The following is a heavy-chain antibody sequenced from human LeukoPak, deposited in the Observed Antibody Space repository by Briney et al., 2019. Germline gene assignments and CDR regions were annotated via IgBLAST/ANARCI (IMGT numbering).Heavy chain of an antibody. Sequence: GGSLRLSCAASGFTFSSYSMNWVRQAPGKGLEWVLSISSSSSYIYYADSVKGRFTISRDNAKNSLYLQMNSQRAEDTAVYYCARLNGYSGYGIFDYWGQGTLVTVSS. CDR2: ISSSSSYI. V-gene: IGHV3-21*01. J-gene: IGHJ4*02. CDR1: GFTFSSYS. CDR3: ARLNGYSGYGIFDY. D-gene: IGHD5-12*01.